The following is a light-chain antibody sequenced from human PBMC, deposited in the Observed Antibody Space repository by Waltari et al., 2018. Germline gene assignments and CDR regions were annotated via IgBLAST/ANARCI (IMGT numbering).Light chain of an antibody. Sequence: QSVLTQPPSASGTPGQSVTTSCSGGRSHPGPNYVCWYQQLPETAPNPLLYRNNQRPSGVPDRFSGSKSGTSASLAISGLRSEDEADYYCAAWDDNLSGWVFGGGTKLTVL. V-gene: IGLV1-47*01. CDR1: RSHPGPNY. CDR3: AAWDDNLSGWV. CDR2: RNN. J-gene: IGLJ2*01.